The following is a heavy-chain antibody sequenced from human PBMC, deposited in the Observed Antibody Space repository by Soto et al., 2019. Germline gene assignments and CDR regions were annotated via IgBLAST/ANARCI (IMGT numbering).Heavy chain of an antibody. CDR1: GYTFTSYG. V-gene: IGHV1-18*01. D-gene: IGHD3-9*01. CDR3: ARVPPYYDILTGPRSWFDP. Sequence: ASVKVSCKASGYTFTSYGISWVRQAPGQGLEWMGWISAYNGNTNYAQKLQGRVTMTTDTSTSTAYMELRSLRSDDTAVYYCARVPPYYDILTGPRSWFDPWGQGTLVTVSS. CDR2: ISAYNGNT. J-gene: IGHJ5*02.